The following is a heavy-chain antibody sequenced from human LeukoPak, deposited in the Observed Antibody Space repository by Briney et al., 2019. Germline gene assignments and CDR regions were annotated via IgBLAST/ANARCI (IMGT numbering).Heavy chain of an antibody. CDR2: IHYGGRT. Sequence: PGGSLRLSCEASGLTVNSNNMNWVRQAPGKGLEWVSLIHYGGRTYYADFVKGRFCISRDNSKNTLYLQMNRLRAEDTAVYYCARAGGITLVRGVIPGDYYYYYMDVWGKGTTVTISS. V-gene: IGHV3-66*01. CDR3: ARAGGITLVRGVIPGDYYYYYMDV. J-gene: IGHJ6*03. CDR1: GLTVNSNN. D-gene: IGHD3-10*01.